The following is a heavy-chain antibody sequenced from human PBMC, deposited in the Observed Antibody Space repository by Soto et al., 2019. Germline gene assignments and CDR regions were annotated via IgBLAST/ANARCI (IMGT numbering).Heavy chain of an antibody. CDR3: ARVKATLYRHYYFDY. CDR1: GGTINSGDYF. CDR2: IFYTGST. Sequence: SETLSLTCMVSGGTINSGDYFWSWIRQPPGKGLGWIGSIFYTGSTYYSPSLKSRASXXMXPXXXXFSLSLMSLTAADTAVYFCARVKATLYRHYYFDYWGQGTPVTVS. D-gene: IGHD5-12*01. J-gene: IGHJ4*02. V-gene: IGHV4-30-4*01.